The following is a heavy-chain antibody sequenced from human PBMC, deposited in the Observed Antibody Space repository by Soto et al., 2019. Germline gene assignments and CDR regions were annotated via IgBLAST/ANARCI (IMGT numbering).Heavy chain of an antibody. CDR3: AKVSEPDYWYFDL. Sequence: ASLKVSCKASGYTFTSYYMHWVRQAPGQGLEWMGIINPSGGSTSYAQKFQGRVTMTRDTSTSTVYMELSSLRSEDTAVYYCAKVSEPDYWYFDLWGRGTLVNVSS. J-gene: IGHJ2*01. V-gene: IGHV1-46*01. CDR2: INPSGGST. CDR1: GYTFTSYY.